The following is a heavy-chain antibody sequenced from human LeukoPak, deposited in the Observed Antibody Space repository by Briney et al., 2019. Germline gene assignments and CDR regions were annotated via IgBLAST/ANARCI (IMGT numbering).Heavy chain of an antibody. CDR1: GGSISTYY. CDR2: IHTSGST. J-gene: IGHJ4*02. CDR3: AREGSMTARPFVSIDY. D-gene: IGHD6-6*01. V-gene: IGHV4-4*07. Sequence: PSETLSLTCTVSGGSISTYYWSWIRQPAGKGLEWIGRIHTSGSTDYNPSLKSRVTMSVDTSKKQFSLRLSSVTAVDAAMYYCAREGSMTARPFVSIDYWGQGTLVTVSS.